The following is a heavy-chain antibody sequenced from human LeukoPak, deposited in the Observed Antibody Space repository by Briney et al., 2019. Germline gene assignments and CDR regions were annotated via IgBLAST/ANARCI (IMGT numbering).Heavy chain of an antibody. CDR3: ARGPVTTRPTTNRNTYYCYYYMDV. J-gene: IGHJ6*03. CDR2: INPKSGGT. D-gene: IGHD4-17*01. V-gene: IGHV1-2*02. CDR1: GYTFTAYY. Sequence: SVKVSCKASGYTFTAYYMHLVRQAPGQRRDSMRWINPKSGGTNYAQKIQGRGTMSRDTSIRAAYLELSRLRSADTAVYYCARGPVTTRPTTNRNTYYCYYYMDVWGKGTTVTVSS.